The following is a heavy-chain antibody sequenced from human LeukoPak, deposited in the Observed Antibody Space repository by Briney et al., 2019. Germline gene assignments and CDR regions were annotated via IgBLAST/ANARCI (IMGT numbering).Heavy chain of an antibody. V-gene: IGHV3-74*01. CDR1: GFTFSDYW. D-gene: IGHD5-18*01. CDR2: INSDGSRT. Sequence: GGSLRLSCTASGFTFSDYWMHWVRQAPRKGLVWVSRINSDGSRTNYADCVKGRFTISRDNAKNTVFLQMNSLRAEDAAVYYCARVITGSTYGQFDYWGQGVLATVSS. CDR3: ARVITGSTYGQFDY. J-gene: IGHJ4*02.